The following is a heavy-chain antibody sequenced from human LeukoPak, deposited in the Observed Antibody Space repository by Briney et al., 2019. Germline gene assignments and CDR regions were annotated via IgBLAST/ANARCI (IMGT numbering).Heavy chain of an antibody. CDR2: IRYDGNNK. J-gene: IGHJ4*02. Sequence: PGGSLRLSCAASGFTFSSYGMHWVRQAPGKGLEWVAFIRYDGNNKYYADFVKGRFTISRDNSKNTLYLHMNSLRTEDTAVYYCAKIEGKYQLANVPDHWGQGTLVTVSS. D-gene: IGHD2-2*01. CDR1: GFTFSSYG. CDR3: AKIEGKYQLANVPDH. V-gene: IGHV3-30*02.